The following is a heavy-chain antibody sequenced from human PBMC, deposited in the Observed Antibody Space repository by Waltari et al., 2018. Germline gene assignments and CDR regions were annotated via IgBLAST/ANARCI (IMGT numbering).Heavy chain of an antibody. CDR1: GFTFSRHS. CDR3: ARVSAEMAFDQ. J-gene: IGHJ4*02. CDR2: IISDGSYV. D-gene: IGHD5-12*01. V-gene: IGHV3-21*01. Sequence: EVQLVESGGGLVKPGGSLRLSCVASGFTFSRHSMNWFRQAPGKVLELVSSIISDGSYVYYGDSAKGRFTISRDNAKNSLYLEVSSLRVDDTAVYSCARVSAEMAFDQWGQGTLVTVSS.